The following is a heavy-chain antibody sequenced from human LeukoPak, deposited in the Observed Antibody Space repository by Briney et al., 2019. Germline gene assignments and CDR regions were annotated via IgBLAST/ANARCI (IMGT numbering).Heavy chain of an antibody. CDR1: GGSFSGYY. Sequence: PSETLSLTCAVYGGSFSGYYWSWIRQPPGKGLEWIGGINHSGSTNYNPSLKSRVTISVDTSKNQFSLKLSSVTAADTAVYYCARGLADYCSSTSCYGRRIDYWGQGTLVTVSS. CDR2: INHSGST. CDR3: ARGLADYCSSTSCYGRRIDY. J-gene: IGHJ4*02. V-gene: IGHV4-34*01. D-gene: IGHD2-2*01.